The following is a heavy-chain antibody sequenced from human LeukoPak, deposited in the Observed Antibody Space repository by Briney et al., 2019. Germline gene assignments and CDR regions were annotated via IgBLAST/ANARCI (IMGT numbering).Heavy chain of an antibody. Sequence: SQTLSLTCAISGDSVSNNSASWNSFRQSPSRGLEWLGRTYYRSKWSTDYAVSVKRRITINVPTTKNQFSLQLNSVTPEDTAVYYCTKGPGKFEYWGQGTLVIVSS. CDR3: TKGPGKFEY. D-gene: IGHD3-10*01. J-gene: IGHJ4*02. CDR1: GDSVSNNSAS. V-gene: IGHV6-1*01. CDR2: TYYRSKWST.